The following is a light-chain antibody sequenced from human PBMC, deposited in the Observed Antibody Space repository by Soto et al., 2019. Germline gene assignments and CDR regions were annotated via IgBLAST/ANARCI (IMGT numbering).Light chain of an antibody. CDR2: GAS. J-gene: IGKJ1*01. CDR1: QSVSSSY. CDR3: QQYGSSLRT. Sequence: EIVLTQSRGTLSLSPGERATLSCRASQSVSSSYLAWYQQKPGQAPRLLIYGASSRATGIPDRFSGSGSGTDFTLTISRLEPEDFAVYYCQQYGSSLRTFGQGTKVDIK. V-gene: IGKV3-20*01.